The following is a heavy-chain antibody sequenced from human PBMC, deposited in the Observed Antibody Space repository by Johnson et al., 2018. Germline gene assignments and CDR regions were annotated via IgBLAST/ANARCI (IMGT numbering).Heavy chain of an antibody. D-gene: IGHD3-10*01. CDR3: AKDLDDGSGSLGSYYGMDV. V-gene: IGHV3-30*18. Sequence: VQLVETGGGVVQPGRSLRLSCAASGFTFSSYGMHWVRQAPGKGLEWVAVISYDGSNKYSADSVTVRFTISRDNSKNTLYLQMNSRRAEDTAVYYCAKDLDDGSGSLGSYYGMDVWGQGTAVTVSS. CDR2: ISYDGSNK. J-gene: IGHJ6*02. CDR1: GFTFSSYG.